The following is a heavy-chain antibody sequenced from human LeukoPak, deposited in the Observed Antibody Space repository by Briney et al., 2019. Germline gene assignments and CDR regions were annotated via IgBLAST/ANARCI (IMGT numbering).Heavy chain of an antibody. D-gene: IGHD1-26*01. CDR3: AKDFSGSYDY. Sequence: GGSLRLSCAASGFTFSSYAMSWVRQAPGKGLEWVSAISGSGANTYYANSVKGRFTISRDNSKNTLYLQTNSLRAEDTAVYYCAKDFSGSYDYWGQGTLVTVSS. V-gene: IGHV3-23*01. CDR1: GFTFSSYA. J-gene: IGHJ4*02. CDR2: ISGSGANT.